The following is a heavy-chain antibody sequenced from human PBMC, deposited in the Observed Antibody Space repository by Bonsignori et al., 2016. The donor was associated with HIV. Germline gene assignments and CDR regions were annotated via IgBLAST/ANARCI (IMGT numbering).Heavy chain of an antibody. V-gene: IGHV4-34*01. J-gene: IGHJ4*02. D-gene: IGHD6-19*01. CDR1: GGSFSGYY. Sequence: GSLRLSCAVYGGSFSGYYWSWIRQPPGKGLEWIGEINHSGSTNYNPSLKSRVTISVDTSKNQFSLKLSSVTAADTAVYYCARGREYSSGWSKGGDYWGQGTLVTVSS. CDR2: INHSGST. CDR3: ARGREYSSGWSKGGDY.